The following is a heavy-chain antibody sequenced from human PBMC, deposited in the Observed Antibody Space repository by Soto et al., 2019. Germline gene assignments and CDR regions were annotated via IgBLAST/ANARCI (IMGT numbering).Heavy chain of an antibody. J-gene: IGHJ6*02. CDR3: ARDRFDGSANYYYGMDV. CDR1: GFTFSSYA. V-gene: IGHV3-30-3*01. Sequence: PGGSLRLSCAASGFTFSSYAMHWVRQAPGKGLEWVAVISYDGSNKYYADSVKGRFTISRDNSKNTLYLQMNSLRAEDTAVYYCARDRFDGSANYYYGMDVWGQGTTVTVSS. D-gene: IGHD3-10*01. CDR2: ISYDGSNK.